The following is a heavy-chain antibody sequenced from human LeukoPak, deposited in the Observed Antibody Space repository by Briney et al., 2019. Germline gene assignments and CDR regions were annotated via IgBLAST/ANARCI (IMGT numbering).Heavy chain of an antibody. D-gene: IGHD4-17*01. V-gene: IGHV1-2*02. Sequence: ASVKVSCKASGYTFTGYYMHWVRQAPGQGLEWMGWINPNSGGTNYAQKFQGRVTMTRDTSISTAYMELSRLRSDDTAVYCCARVFRSGPGDYDGSWFDPWGQGTLVTVSS. CDR3: ARVFRSGPGDYDGSWFDP. CDR1: GYTFTGYY. J-gene: IGHJ5*02. CDR2: INPNSGGT.